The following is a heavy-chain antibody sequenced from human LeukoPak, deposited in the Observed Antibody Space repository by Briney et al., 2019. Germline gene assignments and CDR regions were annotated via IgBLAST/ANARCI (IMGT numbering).Heavy chain of an antibody. V-gene: IGHV3-23*01. Sequence: HPGGTLRLSCAASGFTFSTYAMSWVRQAPGKGLEWVSSISGGGTYTYYADSVKGRFTISRDNSKNTLYLQMNSLRAEDTAVYYCLGGPNFDYWGQGALVTVSS. CDR2: ISGGGTYT. J-gene: IGHJ4*02. CDR1: GFTFSTYA. CDR3: LGGPNFDY.